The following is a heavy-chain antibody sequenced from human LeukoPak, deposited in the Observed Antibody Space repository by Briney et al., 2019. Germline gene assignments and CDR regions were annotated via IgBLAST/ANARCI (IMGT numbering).Heavy chain of an antibody. CDR3: ARGSGASGIYGMDV. CDR2: INPNSGGT. V-gene: IGHV1-2*04. D-gene: IGHD3-10*01. Sequence: ALVKVSCKASGYTFTGYYMHWVRQAPGQGLEWMGWINPNSGGTNYAQKFQGWVTMTRDTSISTAYMELSRLRSDDTAVYYCARGSGASGIYGMDVWGQGTTVTVSS. J-gene: IGHJ6*02. CDR1: GYTFTGYY.